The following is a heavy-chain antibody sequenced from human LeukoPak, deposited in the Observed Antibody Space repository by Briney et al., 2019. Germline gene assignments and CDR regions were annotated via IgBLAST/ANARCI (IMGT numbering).Heavy chain of an antibody. CDR2: INHSGST. CDR3: ARGRIAAAGSRGNWFDP. Sequence: SETLSLTCIVSGGSISSGSYYWSWIRQPPGKGLEWIGEINHSGSTNYNPSLKSRVTISVDTSKNQFSLKLSSVTAADTAVYYCARGRIAAAGSRGNWFDPWGQGTLVTVSS. V-gene: IGHV4-39*07. D-gene: IGHD6-13*01. J-gene: IGHJ5*02. CDR1: GGSISSGSYY.